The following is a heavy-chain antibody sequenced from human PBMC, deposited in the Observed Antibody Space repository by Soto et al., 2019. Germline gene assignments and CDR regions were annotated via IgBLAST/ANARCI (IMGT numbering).Heavy chain of an antibody. V-gene: IGHV3-74*01. J-gene: IGHJ5*02. D-gene: IGHD3-10*01. CDR2: INIDGSIS. CDR1: GFSFSSYW. CDR3: ASGADYNTNYIPFDP. Sequence: GGSLRLSCAASGFSFSSYWMHWVRQAPGKGLVWVSGINIDGSISDYADSVKGRFTISRDNAKNTLYLQMNSLGAEDTGLYYCASGADYNTNYIPFDPWGQGTLVTV.